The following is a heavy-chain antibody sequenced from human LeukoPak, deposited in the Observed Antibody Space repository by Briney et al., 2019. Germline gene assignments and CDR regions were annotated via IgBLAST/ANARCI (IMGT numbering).Heavy chain of an antibody. CDR1: GFTFSSYG. Sequence: GGSLRLSCAASGFTFSSYGMHWVRQAPGKGLEWVAVISYDGSNKYYADSVKGRFTISRDNSKNTLYLQMNSLRAEDTAVYYCARDYYDSSGGDALDIWGQGTMVTVSS. J-gene: IGHJ3*02. CDR3: ARDYYDSSGGDALDI. D-gene: IGHD3-22*01. CDR2: ISYDGSNK. V-gene: IGHV3-30*03.